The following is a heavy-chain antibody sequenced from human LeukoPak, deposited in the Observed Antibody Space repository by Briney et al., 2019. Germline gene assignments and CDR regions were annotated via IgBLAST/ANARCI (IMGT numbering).Heavy chain of an antibody. Sequence: ASVKVSCKASGYTFTNYYIHWVRQAPGQGLEWVGIINPSGGSISYAQKFQGRVTVTRDTSTSTVHMDLRSLRSEDTAVYYCAREWEQKSAFDIWGQGTMVTVSS. D-gene: IGHD1-26*01. CDR3: AREWEQKSAFDI. CDR1: GYTFTNYY. V-gene: IGHV1-46*01. CDR2: INPSGGSI. J-gene: IGHJ3*02.